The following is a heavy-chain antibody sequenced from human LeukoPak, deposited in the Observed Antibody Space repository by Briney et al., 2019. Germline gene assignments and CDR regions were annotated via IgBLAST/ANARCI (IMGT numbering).Heavy chain of an antibody. J-gene: IGHJ4*02. CDR2: ISYDGSNK. V-gene: IGHV3-30*18. CDR1: GFTFSSYG. CDR3: AKDIYGGNSVDY. Sequence: GGSLRLSCAASGFTFSSYGMHWVRRAPGKGLEWVAVISYDGSNKYYADSVKGRFTISRDNSKNTLYLQMNSLRAEDTAVYYCAKDIYGGNSVDYWGQGTLVTVSS. D-gene: IGHD4-23*01.